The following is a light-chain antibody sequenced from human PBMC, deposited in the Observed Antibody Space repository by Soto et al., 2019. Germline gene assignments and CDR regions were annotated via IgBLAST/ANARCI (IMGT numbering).Light chain of an antibody. CDR1: QSVSSTY. Sequence: EVVLTQSPGTLSLSPGERATLSCRASQSVSSTYLAWYQQKPGQAPRLLIYGASSRATGIPDRFSGRGSGTDFTLTVSSLQSEDSAVYFCQQYNDWPPITSGGGTKVDIK. CDR2: GAS. J-gene: IGKJ4*01. CDR3: QQYNDWPPIT. V-gene: IGKV3-20*01.